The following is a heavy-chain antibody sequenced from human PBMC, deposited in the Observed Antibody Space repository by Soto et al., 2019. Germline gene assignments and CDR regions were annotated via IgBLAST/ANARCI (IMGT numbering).Heavy chain of an antibody. CDR1: GGSISSYY. Sequence: SETLSLTCTVSGGSISSYYWSWIRQPPGRGLEWIGYIYYSGSTNYNPSLKSRVTISVDTSKNQFSLKLSSVTAADTAVYYCARVREGQMATLYYFDYWGQGTLVTVSS. CDR3: ARVREGQMATLYYFDY. CDR2: IYYSGST. J-gene: IGHJ4*02. V-gene: IGHV4-59*01. D-gene: IGHD5-12*01.